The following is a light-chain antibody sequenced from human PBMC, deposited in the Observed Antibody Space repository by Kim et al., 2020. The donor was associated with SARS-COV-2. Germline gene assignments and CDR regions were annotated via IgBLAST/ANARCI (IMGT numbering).Light chain of an antibody. Sequence: EIVMTQSPATLSGSPGERATLSCRASQSVSSNLAWYQQKPGQAPRLLIYGASTRATGIPARFSGSGSGTEFTLTISSLQSEDFAVYYCQQYNNWLMYTFGQGTKLEI. J-gene: IGKJ2*01. CDR3: QQYNNWLMYT. V-gene: IGKV3-15*01. CDR2: GAS. CDR1: QSVSSN.